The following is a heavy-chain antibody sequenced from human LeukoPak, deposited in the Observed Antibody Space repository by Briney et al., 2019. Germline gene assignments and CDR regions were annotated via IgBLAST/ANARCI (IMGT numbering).Heavy chain of an antibody. CDR3: ARDPNWGSGY. Sequence: PGGSLRLSCAASGFSFRNYVMMWVRQAPGKGLEWVSFIGTSGGDIDYADSVKGRFSISRDNAKNTLSLQMNGLRVDDTAVYYCARDPNWGSGYWGQGTLVTVSS. V-gene: IGHV3-23*01. D-gene: IGHD7-27*01. CDR1: GFSFRNYV. J-gene: IGHJ4*02. CDR2: IGTSGGDI.